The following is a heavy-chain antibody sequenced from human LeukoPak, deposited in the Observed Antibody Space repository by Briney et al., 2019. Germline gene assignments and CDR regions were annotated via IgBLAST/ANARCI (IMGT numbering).Heavy chain of an antibody. CDR1: GFTVSSNY. V-gene: IGHV3-53*01. J-gene: IGHJ3*02. CDR2: IYSGGST. CDR3: ARGGSYLSAFDI. Sequence: GGSLRLSCAASGFTVSSNYMSWVRQAPGKGLEWVSIIYSGGSTFYADSVRGRFTISRDNSKNTLYLQMNSLRAEDTAVYYCARGGSYLSAFDIWGQGTMVTVSS. D-gene: IGHD1-26*01.